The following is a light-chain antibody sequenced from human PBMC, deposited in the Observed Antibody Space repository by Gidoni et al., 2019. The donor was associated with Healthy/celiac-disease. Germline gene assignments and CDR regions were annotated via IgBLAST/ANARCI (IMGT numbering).Light chain of an antibody. CDR1: QSLLHSHGYNS. J-gene: IGKJ2*01. Sequence: IVMTQSPLSLPVTPGEPASISCRSTQSLLHSHGYNSLDWYLQQPGQSPQLLIYLGSNRASGVPNRFSGSGSGTDFTLKISRVEAEDVGVYDCMQALQTPPMYTFGQGTKLEIK. CDR2: LGS. CDR3: MQALQTPPMYT. V-gene: IGKV2-28*01.